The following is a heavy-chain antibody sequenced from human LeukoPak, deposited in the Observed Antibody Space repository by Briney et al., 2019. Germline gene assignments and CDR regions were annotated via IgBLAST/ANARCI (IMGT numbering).Heavy chain of an antibody. Sequence: GGSLRLSCAASGFTFSSSGMHWVRQASGKGLEWVGRIRSKANSYATAYAASVKGRFTISRDDSKNTAYLQMNSLKTEDTAVYYCTSGYSYGLDYWGQGTLVTVSS. CDR1: GFTFSSSG. D-gene: IGHD5-18*01. CDR2: IRSKANSYAT. CDR3: TSGYSYGLDY. V-gene: IGHV3-73*01. J-gene: IGHJ4*02.